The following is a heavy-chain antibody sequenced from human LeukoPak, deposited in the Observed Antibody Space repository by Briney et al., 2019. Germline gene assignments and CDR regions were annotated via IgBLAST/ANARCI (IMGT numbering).Heavy chain of an antibody. V-gene: IGHV4-59*11. Sequence: PSETLSLTCTVSGGSIKSHFWSWVRQPPGKGLEWIGYIYYSGSTNYNPSLKSRVTISVDTSKNQFSLKLSSVTAADTAVYYCARGGWRYYYGSGSYYPFDYWGQGTLVTVSS. CDR3: ARGGWRYYYGSGSYYPFDY. J-gene: IGHJ4*02. CDR2: IYYSGST. CDR1: GGSIKSHF. D-gene: IGHD3-10*01.